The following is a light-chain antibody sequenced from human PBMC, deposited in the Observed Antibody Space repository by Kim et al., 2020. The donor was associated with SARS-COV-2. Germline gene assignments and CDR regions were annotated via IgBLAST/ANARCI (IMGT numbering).Light chain of an antibody. Sequence: DIQMTQSPSSLSTSVGDRVTITCRAGQTINNFLNWYQQKPGKAPKLLISAASTLQSGVPSRFSGSASGTYFTLTISSLQPEDFATYYCKQSYSTPYTFGQGTKLEI. J-gene: IGKJ2*01. CDR1: QTINNF. V-gene: IGKV1-39*01. CDR2: AAS. CDR3: KQSYSTPYT.